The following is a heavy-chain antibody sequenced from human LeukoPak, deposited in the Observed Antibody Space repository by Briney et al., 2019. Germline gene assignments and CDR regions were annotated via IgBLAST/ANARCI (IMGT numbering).Heavy chain of an antibody. CDR1: GGSFSGYY. Sequence: SETLSLTCAVYGGSFSGYYWSWIRQPPRKGPEVVWENHHCGSTNYNPSLKSRVTISVDTSKNQFSLKLSSVTAADTAVYYCARVGDSSGYYYGITEYFQHWGQGTLVTVSS. J-gene: IGHJ1*01. D-gene: IGHD3-22*01. CDR2: NHHCGST. CDR3: ARVGDSSGYYYGITEYFQH. V-gene: IGHV4-34*01.